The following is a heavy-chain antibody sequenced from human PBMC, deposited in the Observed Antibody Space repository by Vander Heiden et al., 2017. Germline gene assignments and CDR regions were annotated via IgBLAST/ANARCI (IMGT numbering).Heavy chain of an antibody. CDR1: GFTFKTYG. Sequence: QVQLVESGGGVVQSGRSLRLSCAASGFTFKTYGMPWVLQAPGKGLEWLEIIWYDGNTKDYADSVKGRFTISRDNSKNTLYLEMSSLRVEDTAIYYCARAGSDIAVAGPFDFWGQGTLVTVSS. J-gene: IGHJ4*02. V-gene: IGHV3-33*01. CDR3: ARAGSDIAVAGPFDF. CDR2: IWYDGNTK. D-gene: IGHD6-19*01.